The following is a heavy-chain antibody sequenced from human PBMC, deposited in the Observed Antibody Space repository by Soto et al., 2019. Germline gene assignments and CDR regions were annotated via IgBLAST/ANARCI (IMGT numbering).Heavy chain of an antibody. CDR3: ARAGIAVAGNFDY. D-gene: IGHD6-19*01. J-gene: IGHJ4*02. V-gene: IGHV1-2*02. CDR2: INPNSGGT. Sequence: ASVKVSCKASGYTFTGYYMHWVRQAPGQGLEWMGWINPNSGGTNYAQKFQGRVTMTRDTSISTAYMELSRLRSDDTAVYYCARAGIAVAGNFDYWGQGTLVTVSS. CDR1: GYTFTGYY.